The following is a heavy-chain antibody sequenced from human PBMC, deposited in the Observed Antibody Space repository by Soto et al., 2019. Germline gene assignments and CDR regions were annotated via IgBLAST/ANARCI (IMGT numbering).Heavy chain of an antibody. J-gene: IGHJ6*03. CDR1: GFTFSSYW. CDR2: IKQDGSEK. Sequence: GGSLRLSCAASGFTFSSYWMSWVRQAPGKGLEWVANIKQDGSEKYYVDSVKGRFTISRDNAKNSLYLQMNSLRAEDTAVYYCARDKGTALRYFDWLFRGYMDVWGKGTTVTVSS. CDR3: ARDKGTALRYFDWLFRGYMDV. V-gene: IGHV3-7*01. D-gene: IGHD3-9*01.